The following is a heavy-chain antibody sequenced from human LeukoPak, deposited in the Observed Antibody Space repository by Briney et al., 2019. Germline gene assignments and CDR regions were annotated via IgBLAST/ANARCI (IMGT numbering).Heavy chain of an antibody. D-gene: IGHD3-10*01. V-gene: IGHV4-59*01. Sequence: PSETLSLTCTVSGGSISSYYWSWIRQPPGKGLEWIGYIYYSGSTNYNPSLKSRVTISVDTSKNQFSLKLSSVTAADTAVYYCARVLPLHYYGSERDWYFDLWGRGTLVTVSS. CDR2: IYYSGST. CDR3: ARVLPLHYYGSERDWYFDL. CDR1: GGSISSYY. J-gene: IGHJ2*01.